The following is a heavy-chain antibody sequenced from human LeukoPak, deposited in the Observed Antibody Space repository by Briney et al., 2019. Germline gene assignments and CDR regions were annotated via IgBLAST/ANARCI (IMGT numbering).Heavy chain of an antibody. CDR3: ARERVYGGYSYGYYDY. CDR2: INGDGSST. Sequence: GSLRLSCAASGFTFSSYWMHWVRQAPGKGLVWVSRINGDGSSTSYADSVKGRFTISRDNAKNTLYLQMNSLRAEDTAVYYCARERVYGGYSYGYYDYWGQGTLVTVSS. J-gene: IGHJ4*02. CDR1: GFTFSSYW. D-gene: IGHD5-18*01. V-gene: IGHV3-74*01.